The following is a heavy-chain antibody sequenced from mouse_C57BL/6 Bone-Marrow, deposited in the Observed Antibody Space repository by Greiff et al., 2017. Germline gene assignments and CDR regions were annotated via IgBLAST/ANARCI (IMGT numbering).Heavy chain of an antibody. J-gene: IGHJ3*01. CDR1: GFTFNTYA. D-gene: IGHD2-4*01. Sequence: EVMLVESGGGLVQPKGSLKLSCAASGFTFNTYAMHWVRQAPGKGLEWVARRRSKSSNYATYYADSVKDRFTISRDDSHSMLYLQMNNLKTEDTAMYYCVRGLRRFAYWGQGTLVTVSA. CDR2: RRSKSSNYAT. CDR3: VRGLRRFAY. V-gene: IGHV10-3*01.